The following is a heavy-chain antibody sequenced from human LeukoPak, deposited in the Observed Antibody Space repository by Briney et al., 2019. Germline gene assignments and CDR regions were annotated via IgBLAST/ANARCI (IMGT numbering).Heavy chain of an antibody. Sequence: GASVKVSCKASGYTFTSYSISWVRQAPGQGLEWMGWISAYSGDTNYAQKFQGRATMTTDTSTSTAYMELRSLSSDDAAVYYCARDPGYSYGLPPLYYYYYGMDVWGQGTTVTVSS. D-gene: IGHD5-18*01. CDR3: ARDPGYSYGLPPLYYYYYGMDV. J-gene: IGHJ6*02. V-gene: IGHV1-18*01. CDR1: GYTFTSYS. CDR2: ISAYSGDT.